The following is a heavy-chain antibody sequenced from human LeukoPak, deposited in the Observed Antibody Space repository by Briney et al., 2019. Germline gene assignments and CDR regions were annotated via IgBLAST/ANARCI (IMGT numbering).Heavy chain of an antibody. CDR1: GGSISSYY. CDR2: IYYSGGT. Sequence: SETLSLTCTVSGGSISSYYWSWIRQPPGKGLEWIGYIYYSGGTNYNPSLKSRVTISVDTSKNQFSLKLSSVTAADTAVYYCARLVVPAATSFDYWGQGTLVTVSS. CDR3: ARLVVPAATSFDY. V-gene: IGHV4-59*01. J-gene: IGHJ4*02. D-gene: IGHD2-2*01.